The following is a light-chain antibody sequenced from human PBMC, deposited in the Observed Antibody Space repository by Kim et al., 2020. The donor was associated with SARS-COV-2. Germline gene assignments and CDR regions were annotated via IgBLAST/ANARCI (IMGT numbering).Light chain of an antibody. V-gene: IGLV3-1*01. CDR2: QDS. CDR3: QAWDSFTAVV. CDR1: KLGDKY. J-gene: IGLJ2*01. Sequence: VSPGQTASITCSGDKLGDKYACWYQQKPGQSPVLVIYQDSKRPSGIPERFSGSNSGNTATLTISGTQAMDEADYYCQAWDSFTAVVFGGGTKLTVL.